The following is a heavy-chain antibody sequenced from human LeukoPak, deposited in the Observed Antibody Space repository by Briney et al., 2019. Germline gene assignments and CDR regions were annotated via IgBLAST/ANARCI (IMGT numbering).Heavy chain of an antibody. V-gene: IGHV4-34*01. CDR2: INHSGST. D-gene: IGHD3-22*01. Sequence: SETLSLTCAVYGGSFSGYYWSWIRQPPGKGLEWIGEINHSGSTNYNPSLKSRVTISVDTSKNQFSLKLSSVTAADTAVYYCARWYYDRSGYRYFDYWGQGTLVIVSS. CDR3: ARWYYDRSGYRYFDY. CDR1: GGSFSGYY. J-gene: IGHJ4*02.